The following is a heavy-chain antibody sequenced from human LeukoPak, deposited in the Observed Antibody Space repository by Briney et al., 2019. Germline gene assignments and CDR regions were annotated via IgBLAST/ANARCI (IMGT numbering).Heavy chain of an antibody. D-gene: IGHD3-10*01. CDR3: ARVALWFGELPPNYYYYYYMDV. J-gene: IGHJ6*03. Sequence: ASVKVSCKASGYTFTSYDINWVRQATGQGLEWMGWMNPNSGNTGYAQKFQGRVTMTRNTSISTAYMELSSLRSEDTAVYYCARVALWFGELPPNYYYYYYMDVWGKGTTVTVSS. CDR2: MNPNSGNT. V-gene: IGHV1-8*01. CDR1: GYTFTSYD.